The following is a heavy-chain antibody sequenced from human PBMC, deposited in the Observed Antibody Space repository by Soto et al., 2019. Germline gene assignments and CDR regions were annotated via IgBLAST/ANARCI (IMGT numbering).Heavy chain of an antibody. V-gene: IGHV3-49*04. CDR2: IRSKAYGGTT. D-gene: IGHD3-10*01. CDR3: TRDTELLDYYYYGMDV. Sequence: GGSLRLSCTASGFTFGDYAMSWVRQAPGKGLEWVGFIRSKAYGGTTEYAASVKGRFTISRDDSKSIAYLQMNSLKTEDTAVYYCTRDTELLDYYYYGMDVWGQGTTVTVSS. CDR1: GFTFGDYA. J-gene: IGHJ6*02.